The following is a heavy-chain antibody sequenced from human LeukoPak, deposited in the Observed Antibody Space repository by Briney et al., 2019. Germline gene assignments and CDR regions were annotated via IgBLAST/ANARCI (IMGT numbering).Heavy chain of an antibody. Sequence: GGSLRLSCAASGFTFSSYGMHWVRQAPGKGLEWVAVIWYDGGNKYYADSVKGRFTISRDNSKNTLYPQMNSLRAEDTAVYYCAKDTEYDFWSGYYTPAFDYWGQGTLVTVSS. CDR1: GFTFSSYG. CDR3: AKDTEYDFWSGYYTPAFDY. CDR2: IWYDGGNK. J-gene: IGHJ4*02. D-gene: IGHD3-3*01. V-gene: IGHV3-33*06.